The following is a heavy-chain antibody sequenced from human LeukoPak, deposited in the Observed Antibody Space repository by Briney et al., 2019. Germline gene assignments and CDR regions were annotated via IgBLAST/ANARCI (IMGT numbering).Heavy chain of an antibody. CDR3: ARKNWFDP. CDR1: GFTVSSHA. J-gene: IGHJ5*02. Sequence: PGGSLRLSCAVSGFTVSSHAMSWVRQAPGKGLEWVAVIPYDGSNKYYADSVKGRFTISRDNSKNTLYLQMNSLRAEDTAVYYCARKNWFDPWGQGTLVTVSS. V-gene: IGHV3-30-3*01. CDR2: IPYDGSNK.